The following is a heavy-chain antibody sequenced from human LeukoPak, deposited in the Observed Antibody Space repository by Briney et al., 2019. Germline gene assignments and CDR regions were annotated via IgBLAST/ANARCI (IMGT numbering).Heavy chain of an antibody. CDR1: RFTFSSYE. J-gene: IGHJ4*02. CDR2: ISSSGSTI. CDR3: ARDITGTTSY. D-gene: IGHD1-7*01. Sequence: GGALRLSCAPSRFTFSSYEINWVRQAPRTGLEGVSYISSSGSTIYYADSVKGRFTISRDNAKNSLYLQMNSLRAEDTAVYYCARDITGTTSYWGQGTLVTVSS. V-gene: IGHV3-48*03.